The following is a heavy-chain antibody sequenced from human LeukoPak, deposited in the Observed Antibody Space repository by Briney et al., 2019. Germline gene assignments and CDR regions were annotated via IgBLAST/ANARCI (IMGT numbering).Heavy chain of an antibody. V-gene: IGHV3-7*01. CDR3: AREPQEEDRLRYFDWLLPTFDY. CDR1: EFTFSRYW. D-gene: IGHD3-9*01. Sequence: GGSLRLSCAASEFTFSRYWMTWVRQAPGRGLEWVGNIKEDGSQDYYADSVKGRFTISRDNSKNTLYLQMNSLRAEDTAVYYCAREPQEEDRLRYFDWLLPTFDYWGQGTLVTVSS. J-gene: IGHJ4*02. CDR2: IKEDGSQD.